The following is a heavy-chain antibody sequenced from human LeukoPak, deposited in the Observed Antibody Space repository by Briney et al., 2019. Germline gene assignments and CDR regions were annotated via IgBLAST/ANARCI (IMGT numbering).Heavy chain of an antibody. V-gene: IGHV3-21*01. CDR3: VRDYENLTGSKTRFHY. D-gene: IGHD3-9*01. J-gene: IGHJ4*02. CDR2: ISSSSSYI. Sequence: SGGSLRLSCAASGFTFSSYNMNWVRQAPGKGLEWVSSISSSSSYIYYADSVKGRFTISRDNAKNSLYLQMNSLRAEDTTVYYCVRDYENLTGSKTRFHYWGQGTLVTVSS. CDR1: GFTFSSYN.